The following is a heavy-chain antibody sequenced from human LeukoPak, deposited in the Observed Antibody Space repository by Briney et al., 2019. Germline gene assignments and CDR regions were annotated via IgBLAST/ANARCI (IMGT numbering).Heavy chain of an antibody. J-gene: IGHJ6*03. V-gene: IGHV1-2*02. D-gene: IGHD1/OR15-1a*01. Sequence: ASVKVSCKASGYTFTGYYMHWVRQAPGQGLEWMGWINPNSGGTNYAQKFQGRVTMTRDTSISTAYMELSRLRSDDTAVHYCARANIYYYYYMDVWGKGTTVTVSS. CDR1: GYTFTGYY. CDR2: INPNSGGT. CDR3: ARANIYYYYYMDV.